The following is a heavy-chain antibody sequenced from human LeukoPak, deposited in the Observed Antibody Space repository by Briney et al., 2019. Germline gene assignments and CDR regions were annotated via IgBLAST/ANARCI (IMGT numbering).Heavy chain of an antibody. CDR3: ARVLRYCSGGNCYSGGLGYMDV. D-gene: IGHD2-15*01. CDR1: GFTFSSYE. V-gene: IGHV3-48*03. J-gene: IGHJ6*03. Sequence: SGGSLRLPCAASGFTFSSYEMNWVRQAPGKGLEWVSSISSTGGTTYYADSVKDRFTISRDNAKNSLFLQMNSLRAEDTAVYYCARVLRYCSGGNCYSGGLGYMDVWGKGTTVTISS. CDR2: ISSTGGTT.